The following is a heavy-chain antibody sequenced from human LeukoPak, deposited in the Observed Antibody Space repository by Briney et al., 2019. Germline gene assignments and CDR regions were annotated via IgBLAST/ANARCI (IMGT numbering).Heavy chain of an antibody. CDR1: GFTLRGHD. V-gene: IGHV3-13*01. D-gene: IGHD7-27*01. CDR2: IGTADET. J-gene: IGHJ2*01. CDR3: ARDEIPGDDNWYFDL. Sequence: GGSLRLSCAASGFTLRGHDMHWVRQTPGKGLEWVSAIGTADETYYPGSLEDRFTISRENAKNFLYLQMNSLGAGDTAVYYCARDEIPGDDNWYFDLWGRGTLVTVSS.